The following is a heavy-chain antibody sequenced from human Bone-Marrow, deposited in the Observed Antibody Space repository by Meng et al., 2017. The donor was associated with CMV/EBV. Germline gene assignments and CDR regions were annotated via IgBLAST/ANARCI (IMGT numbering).Heavy chain of an antibody. CDR1: GYTFTSYG. V-gene: IGHV1-18*01. Sequence: ASVKVSCKASGYTFTSYGISWVRQAPGQGLEWMGWISAYNGNTNYAQKLQGRVTMTTDTSTSTAYMELRSLRSDDTAVYYCARATWSIVGATTSDYWGQGTLVTVDS. J-gene: IGHJ4*02. CDR2: ISAYNGNT. CDR3: ARATWSIVGATTSDY. D-gene: IGHD1-26*01.